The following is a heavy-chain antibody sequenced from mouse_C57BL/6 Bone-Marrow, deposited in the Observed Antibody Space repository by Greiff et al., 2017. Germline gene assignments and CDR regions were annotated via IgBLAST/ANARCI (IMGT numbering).Heavy chain of an antibody. CDR2: IYPRDGST. D-gene: IGHD1-1*01. Sequence: LVESGPELVKPGASVKLSCKASGYTFTSYDINWVKQRPGQGLEWIGWIYPRDGSTKYNEKFKGKDTLTVDTSSSTAYMELHSLTSEDSAVYVCARDYSSGYWYFDVWGTGTTVTVSA. CDR1: GYTFTSYD. J-gene: IGHJ1*03. V-gene: IGHV1-85*01. CDR3: ARDYSSGYWYFDV.